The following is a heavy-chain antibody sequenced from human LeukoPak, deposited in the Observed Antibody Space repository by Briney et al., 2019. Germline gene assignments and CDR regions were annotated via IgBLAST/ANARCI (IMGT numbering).Heavy chain of an antibody. CDR3: ARDYYYDSSGFYLY. V-gene: IGHV3-21*01. Sequence: KPGGSLRLSCAASGFTFSGYTMNWVRQAPGKGLEWVSSISSSGTYIHYADSVKGRFTISRDNAKNSLYLQMSSLRAEETAVYYCARDYYYDSSGFYLYWGQGTLVTVSS. CDR2: ISSSGTYI. J-gene: IGHJ4*02. CDR1: GFTFSGYT. D-gene: IGHD3-22*01.